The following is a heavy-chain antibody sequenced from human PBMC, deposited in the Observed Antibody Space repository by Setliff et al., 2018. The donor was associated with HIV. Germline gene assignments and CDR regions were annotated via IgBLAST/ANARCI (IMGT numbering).Heavy chain of an antibody. V-gene: IGHV3-7*01. CDR3: AGRHRSGSNFDP. CDR2: INQDESEK. D-gene: IGHD3-10*01. Sequence: PGGSLRLSCAVSGFIFRNYWMTWVRQAPGRGLEWVASINQDESEKYYVDSVKGRFTISRDNAQNSLYLQMNSLGAEDTAVYYCAGRHRSGSNFDPWGQGTMVTVSS. J-gene: IGHJ5*02. CDR1: GFIFRNYW.